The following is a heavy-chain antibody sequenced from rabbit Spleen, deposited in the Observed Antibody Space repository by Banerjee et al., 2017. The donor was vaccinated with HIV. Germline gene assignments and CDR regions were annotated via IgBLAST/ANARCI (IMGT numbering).Heavy chain of an antibody. V-gene: IGHV1S45*01. J-gene: IGHJ4*01. CDR2: INTYTGKA. D-gene: IGHD3-1*01. CDR3: ARDLASVVGWNFSL. CDR1: AFSFTSTYY. Sequence: QQQLVESGGGLVQPEESLTLTCTASAFSFTSTYYMCWVRQAPGKGLEWIGCINTYTGKAVYATWANGRFTVSRTSSTTVTLQMTSLTAADTATYFCARDLASVVGWNFSLWGPGTLVTVS.